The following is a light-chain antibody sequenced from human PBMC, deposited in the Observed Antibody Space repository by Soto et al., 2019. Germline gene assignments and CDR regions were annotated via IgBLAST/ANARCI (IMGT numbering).Light chain of an antibody. J-gene: IGKJ1*01. Sequence: ESVLAQSPGTLSLSPGERATLSCRASQSVNSNYLTWYQQTPGQAPRLLIYGASSSATGIPDRISGSGSETDFTLTSSRLDPDGSAVYYCQQCGSSPPTFGQGTKVEIK. CDR1: QSVNSNY. V-gene: IGKV3-20*01. CDR2: GAS. CDR3: QQCGSSPPT.